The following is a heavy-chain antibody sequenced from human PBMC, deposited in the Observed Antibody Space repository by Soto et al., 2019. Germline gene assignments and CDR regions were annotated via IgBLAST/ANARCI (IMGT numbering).Heavy chain of an antibody. Sequence: QVQLVQSGAEVKKPGSSVKVSCKASGGTFSSYTISWVRQAPGQGLEWMGRIIPILGIANYAQKFQGRVTITADKSTSTAYMELSSLRSEDTAAYYCARERLGATITFDYWGQGTLVTVSS. CDR3: ARERLGATITFDY. D-gene: IGHD5-12*01. J-gene: IGHJ4*02. CDR1: GGTFSSYT. CDR2: IIPILGIA. V-gene: IGHV1-69*08.